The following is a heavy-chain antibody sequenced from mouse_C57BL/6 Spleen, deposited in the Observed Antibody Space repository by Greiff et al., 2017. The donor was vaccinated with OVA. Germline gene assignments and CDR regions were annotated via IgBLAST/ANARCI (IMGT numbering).Heavy chain of an antibody. D-gene: IGHD2-3*01. Sequence: EVKLQESGPGLVKPSQSLSLTCSVTGYSITSGYYWNWIRQFPGNKLEWMGYISYDGSNNYNPSLKNRISITRDTSKNQFFLKLNSVTTEDTATYYCARDDDYYAMDYWGQGTSVTVSS. CDR1: GYSITSGYY. CDR3: ARDDDYYAMDY. CDR2: ISYDGSN. V-gene: IGHV3-6*01. J-gene: IGHJ4*01.